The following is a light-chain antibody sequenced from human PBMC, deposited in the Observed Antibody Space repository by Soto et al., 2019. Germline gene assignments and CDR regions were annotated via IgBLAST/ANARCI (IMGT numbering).Light chain of an antibody. CDR2: GAS. CDR1: QSVTSN. V-gene: IGKV3-15*01. CDR3: QHYGSWPWT. J-gene: IGKJ1*01. Sequence: EIVMPQSPATLPGPPGERATLSCRASQSVTSNLAWYQQKPGQAPRLPTYGASTTATGIPARFSGSGSGTEFTLTISSLQSEDCAVYYCQHYGSWPWTFGQGTKVEIK.